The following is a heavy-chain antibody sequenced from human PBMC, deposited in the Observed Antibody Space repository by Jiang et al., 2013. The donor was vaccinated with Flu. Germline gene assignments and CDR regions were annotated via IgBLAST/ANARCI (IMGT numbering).Heavy chain of an antibody. V-gene: IGHV3-33*01. CDR2: IWYDGSNK. J-gene: IGHJ6*02. D-gene: IGHD2-2*01. CDR3: ARDCIGYCSSTYLHHIHYYYGMDV. CDR1: GFTFSSYG. Sequence: RLSCAASGFTFSSYGMHWVRQAPGKGLEWVAVIWYDGSNKYYADSVKGRFTISRDNSKNTLYLQMNSLRAEDTAVYYCARDCIGYCSSTYLHHIHYYYGMDVWGQGTTVTVSS.